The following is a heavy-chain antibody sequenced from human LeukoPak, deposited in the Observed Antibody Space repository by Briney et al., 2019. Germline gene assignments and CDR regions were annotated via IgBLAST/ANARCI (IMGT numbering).Heavy chain of an antibody. J-gene: IGHJ5*02. CDR2: IYHSGST. V-gene: IGHV4-34*01. D-gene: IGHD3-10*01. CDR3: ARVKMVRGAHWFDP. CDR1: GGSFSGYY. Sequence: PSETLSLTCAVYGGSFSGYYWSWIRQPPGKGLEWIGSIYHSGSTYYNPSLKSRVTISVDTSKNQFSLKLSSVTAADTAVYYCARVKMVRGAHWFDPWGQGTLVTVSS.